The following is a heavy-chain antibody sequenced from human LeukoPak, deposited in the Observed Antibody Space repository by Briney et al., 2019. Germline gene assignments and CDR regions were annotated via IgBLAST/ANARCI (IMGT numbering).Heavy chain of an antibody. V-gene: IGHV4-59*08. J-gene: IGHJ4*02. CDR3: AHRDTTMVRVDY. CDR1: GGSINTYF. D-gene: IGHD5-18*01. Sequence: SETLSLTCTVSGGSINTYFWSWIRQPPGKGLEWIGYIYYSGSTNYNPSLKSRVTISVDKSKNQFSLKLSSVTAEDTAVYFCAHRDTTMVRVDYWGQGTLVTVSS. CDR2: IYYSGST.